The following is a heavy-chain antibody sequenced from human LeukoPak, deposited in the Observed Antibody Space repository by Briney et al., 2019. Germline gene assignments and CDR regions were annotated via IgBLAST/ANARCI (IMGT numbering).Heavy chain of an antibody. CDR2: INHSGST. CDR1: GGSFSGYC. CDR3: AGEYDILTGYPFGP. Sequence: PSETPSLTCAVYGGSFSGYCWSWIRQPPGKGLEWIGEINHSGSTNYNPSLKSRVTISVDTSKNQFSLKLSSVTAADTAVYYCAGEYDILTGYPFGPWGQGTLVTVSS. J-gene: IGHJ5*02. V-gene: IGHV4-34*01. D-gene: IGHD3-9*01.